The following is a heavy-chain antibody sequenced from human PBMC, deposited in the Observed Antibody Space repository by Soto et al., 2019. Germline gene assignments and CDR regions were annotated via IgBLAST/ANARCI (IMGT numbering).Heavy chain of an antibody. D-gene: IGHD2-15*01. J-gene: IGHJ4*02. CDR1: GGSISSSSYY. V-gene: IGHV4-39*01. Sequence: QLQLQESGPGLVKPSETLSLTCTVSGGSISSSSYYWGWIRQPPGKGLEWIGSIYYGGSTYYNPALKCRVTISVATSKNQCSLKLSSVTAADTAVYYCARQLGGGDYVDYWGQGTLVTVSS. CDR2: IYYGGST. CDR3: ARQLGGGDYVDY.